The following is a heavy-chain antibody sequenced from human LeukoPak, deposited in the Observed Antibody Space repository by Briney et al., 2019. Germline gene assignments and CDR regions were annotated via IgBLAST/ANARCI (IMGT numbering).Heavy chain of an antibody. CDR1: GGSFSGYY. CDR2: IYHSGST. Sequence: PSETLSLTCAVYGGSFSGYYWSWIRQPPGKGLEWIGYIYHSGSTYYNPSLKSRVTISVDRSKNQFSLKLSSVTAADTAVYYCARNSWFAPYYFDYWGQGTLVTVSS. D-gene: IGHD3-10*01. J-gene: IGHJ4*02. V-gene: IGHV4-30-2*01. CDR3: ARNSWFAPYYFDY.